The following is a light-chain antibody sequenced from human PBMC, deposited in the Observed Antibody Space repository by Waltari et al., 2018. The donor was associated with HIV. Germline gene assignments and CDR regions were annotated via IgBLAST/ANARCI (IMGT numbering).Light chain of an antibody. J-gene: IGLJ1*01. V-gene: IGLV2-11*01. CDR3: CSYAGSSLYV. Sequence: QSALTQPRSVSGSPGQSATTSCTGTTSDVGGYNYVPCYQQHPGKAPKLMIYDVSKRPSGVPDRFSGSKSGNTASLTISGLQAEDEADYYCCSYAGSSLYVFGTGTKVTVL. CDR2: DVS. CDR1: TSDVGGYNY.